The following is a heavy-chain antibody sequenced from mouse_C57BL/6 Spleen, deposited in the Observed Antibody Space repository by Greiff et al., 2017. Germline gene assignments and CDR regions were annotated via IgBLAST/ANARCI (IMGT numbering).Heavy chain of an antibody. CDR2: IYPGNSDT. Sequence: EVQLQQSGTVLARPGASVKMSCKTSGYTFTSYWMHWVKQRPGQGLEWIGAIYPGNSDTSYNQKFKGKAKLTAVTSASTAYMELSSLTNEDSAVXYCTRENDGYHDARDYWGQGTSVTVSS. CDR1: GYTFTSYW. CDR3: TRENDGYHDARDY. D-gene: IGHD2-3*01. V-gene: IGHV1-5*01. J-gene: IGHJ4*01.